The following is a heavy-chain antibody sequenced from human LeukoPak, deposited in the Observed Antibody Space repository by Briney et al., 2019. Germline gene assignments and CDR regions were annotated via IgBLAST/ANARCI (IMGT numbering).Heavy chain of an antibody. CDR3: AKGPKLGDGFHCDY. CDR2: ISGSADNT. Sequence: GGSLRLSCAASGSTFSSYALSWVRQAPGKGLEWVSGISGSADNTYYADSVKGRFTISRDISKNTVYLQMNNLRVDDTAVYYCAKGPKLGDGFHCDYWGQGTLVTVSS. V-gene: IGHV3-23*01. D-gene: IGHD5-24*01. CDR1: GSTFSSYA. J-gene: IGHJ4*02.